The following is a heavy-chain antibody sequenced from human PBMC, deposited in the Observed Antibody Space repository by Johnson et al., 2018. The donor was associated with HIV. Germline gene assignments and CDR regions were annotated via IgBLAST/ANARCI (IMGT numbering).Heavy chain of an antibody. CDR1: IFTFGYYD. J-gene: IGHJ3*02. CDR2: IRLDGGNN. D-gene: IGHD2-21*01. Sequence: QVQLVESGGGVVQPGGSLRLSCAASIFTFGYYDMHWVGQAPSKGLAWVAFIRLDGGNNDYEDSVKGGFPISRDNSKNTLYLQMNILRVEDTAVYYCAREFRAFDNWGQGTMVTVSS. V-gene: IGHV3-30*02. CDR3: AREFRAFDN.